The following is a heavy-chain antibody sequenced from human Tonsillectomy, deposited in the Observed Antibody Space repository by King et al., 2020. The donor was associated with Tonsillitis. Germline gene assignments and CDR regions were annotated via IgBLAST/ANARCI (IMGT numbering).Heavy chain of an antibody. CDR2: ISPDGRST. CDR1: GFTFSSGG. CDR3: TKDQGFG. V-gene: IGHV3-74*03. Sequence: EEQRVEEGGEGVKTGGAMRHSGAAAGFTFSSGGRHWVRQAPGKGLVWVSRISPDGRSTTYADSVKGRFTISRDNAKNTLFLQINSLSAEDTAMYYCTKDQGFGWGQGTLVTVSS. D-gene: IGHD3-16*01. J-gene: IGHJ4*02.